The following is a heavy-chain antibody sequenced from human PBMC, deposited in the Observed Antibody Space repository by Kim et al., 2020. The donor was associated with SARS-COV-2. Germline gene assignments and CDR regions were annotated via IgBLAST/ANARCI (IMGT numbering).Heavy chain of an antibody. CDR3: ARAGSGSYFAGGY. Sequence: NPSLKSRVTISVDTSKNQFSLKLSSVTAADTAVYYCARAGSGSYFAGGYWGQGTLVTVSS. J-gene: IGHJ4*02. D-gene: IGHD3-10*01. V-gene: IGHV4-30-2*04.